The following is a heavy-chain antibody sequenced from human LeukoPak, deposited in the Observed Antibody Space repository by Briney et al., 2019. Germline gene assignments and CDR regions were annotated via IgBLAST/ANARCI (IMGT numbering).Heavy chain of an antibody. Sequence: SETLSLTCTASGCSISSGSYYWSWIPQPAGKELEWDGSIYTSGSTNYNPSLKSRVTISVDTSKNQFSLKLSSVTAADTAVYYCARDGTRRYMDVWGKGTTVTVSS. CDR2: IYTSGST. CDR1: GCSISSGSYY. D-gene: IGHD1-14*01. V-gene: IGHV4-61*02. CDR3: ARDGTRRYMDV. J-gene: IGHJ6*03.